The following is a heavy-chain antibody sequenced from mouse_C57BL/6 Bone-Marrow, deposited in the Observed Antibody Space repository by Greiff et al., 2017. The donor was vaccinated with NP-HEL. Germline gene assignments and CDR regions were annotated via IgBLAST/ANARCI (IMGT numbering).Heavy chain of an antibody. Sequence: VQLQQSGPELVKPGASVKLSCKASGYTFTSYWMHWVKQRPGRGLEWIGRIDPNSGGTKYNEKFKSKATLTVDKPSSTAYMQLSSLTSEDSAVYYCARGATVVAFYWYFDVWGTGTTVTVSS. V-gene: IGHV1-72*01. CDR3: ARGATVVAFYWYFDV. CDR1: GYTFTSYW. CDR2: IDPNSGGT. J-gene: IGHJ1*03. D-gene: IGHD1-1*01.